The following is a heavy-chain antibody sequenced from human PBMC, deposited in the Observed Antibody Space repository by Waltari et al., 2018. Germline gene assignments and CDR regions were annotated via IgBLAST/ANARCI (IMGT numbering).Heavy chain of an antibody. CDR1: VGSISSSRYY. V-gene: IGHV4-39*01. CDR3: ARPSIADYYYYGMDV. CDR2: IYYSGST. Sequence: QLQLQESGPGLVKPSETLSLTCTVSVGSISSSRYYWGWIRQPPGKGLEWIGSIYYSGSTYYNPSLKSRVTISVDTSKNQFSLKLSSVTAADTAVYYCARPSIADYYYYGMDVWGQGTTVTVSS. J-gene: IGHJ6*02.